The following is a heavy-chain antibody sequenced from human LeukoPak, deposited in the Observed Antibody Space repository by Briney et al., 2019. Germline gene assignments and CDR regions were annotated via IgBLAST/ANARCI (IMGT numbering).Heavy chain of an antibody. V-gene: IGHV1-8*03. D-gene: IGHD6-6*01. CDR2: MNPNSGNT. J-gene: IGHJ5*02. CDR3: ARWRSIAARPGGFDP. CDR1: GYTFTGYY. Sequence: ASVKVSCKASGYTFTGYYMHWVRQAPGQGLEWMGWMNPNSGNTGYAQKFQGRVTITRNTSISTAYMELSSLRSEDTAVYYCARWRSIAARPGGFDPWGQGTLVTVSS.